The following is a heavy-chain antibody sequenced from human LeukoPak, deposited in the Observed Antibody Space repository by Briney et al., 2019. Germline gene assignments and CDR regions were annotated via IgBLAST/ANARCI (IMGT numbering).Heavy chain of an antibody. CDR1: GITFSNYG. Sequence: GGSLRLSCVASGITFSNYGMHWVRQPPGKGLEWVAFIRYDGNNKYYADSEKGRFTISRDNSRDTLYLQMNNLRIEDTAVYYSARDLYRYCNSTSCYLDHWGQGTLVTVSS. CDR2: IRYDGNNK. V-gene: IGHV3-30*02. J-gene: IGHJ4*02. CDR3: ARDLYRYCNSTSCYLDH. D-gene: IGHD2-2*01.